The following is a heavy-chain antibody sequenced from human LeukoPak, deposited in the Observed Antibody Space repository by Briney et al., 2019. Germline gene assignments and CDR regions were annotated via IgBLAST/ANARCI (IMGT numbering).Heavy chain of an antibody. Sequence: SETLSLTCAVYGGSFSGYYWSWIRQPPGKGLEWIGEINHSGSTNYNPSLKSRVTISVDTSKNQFSLKLSSVTAADTAVYYCARGHYDSGYDYYWFDPWGQGTLVTVSS. D-gene: IGHD5-12*01. CDR1: GGSFSGYY. V-gene: IGHV4-34*01. J-gene: IGHJ5*02. CDR2: INHSGST. CDR3: ARGHYDSGYDYYWFDP.